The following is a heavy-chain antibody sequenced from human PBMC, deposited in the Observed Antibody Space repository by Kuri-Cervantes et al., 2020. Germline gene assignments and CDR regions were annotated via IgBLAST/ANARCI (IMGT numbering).Heavy chain of an antibody. CDR1: GFTFSSYA. V-gene: IGHV3-23*01. J-gene: IGHJ4*02. D-gene: IGHD2-2*01. CDR2: ISGSGGST. Sequence: LSLTCAASGFTFSSYAMSWVRQAPGKGLEWVSAISGSGGSTYYADSVKGRFTISRDNFKNTLYLQMNSLRAEDTAVYYCAKIVVVPAASFDYWGQGTLVTVSS. CDR3: AKIVVVPAASFDY.